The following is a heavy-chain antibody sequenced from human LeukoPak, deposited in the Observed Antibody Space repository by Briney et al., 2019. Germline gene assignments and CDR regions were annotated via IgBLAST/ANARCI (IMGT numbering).Heavy chain of an antibody. J-gene: IGHJ4*02. Sequence: PGGSLRLSCAASGFTFSSCSMNWVRQAPGKGLEWVSSISSSSSYIYYADSVKGRFTISRDNAKNSLYLQMNSLRAEDTAVYYCARSDAAYYFDYWGQGTLVTVSS. CDR2: ISSSSSYI. D-gene: IGHD6-13*01. V-gene: IGHV3-21*01. CDR3: ARSDAAYYFDY. CDR1: GFTFSSCS.